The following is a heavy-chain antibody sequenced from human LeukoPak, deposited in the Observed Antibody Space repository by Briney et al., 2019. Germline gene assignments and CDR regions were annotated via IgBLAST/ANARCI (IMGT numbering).Heavy chain of an antibody. J-gene: IGHJ4*02. CDR3: ARGVLDTAMVRFDY. Sequence: SETLSLTCTVSGVSIRSSTYCCACIRQPAGKGLEWIGRIHSSGSTHYNPSLKSRVTISVDTSKNHFSLNLSSVTAADTAVYFCARGVLDTAMVRFDYWGQGTLVTVSS. V-gene: IGHV4-61*02. D-gene: IGHD5-18*01. CDR2: IHSSGST. CDR1: GVSIRSSTYC.